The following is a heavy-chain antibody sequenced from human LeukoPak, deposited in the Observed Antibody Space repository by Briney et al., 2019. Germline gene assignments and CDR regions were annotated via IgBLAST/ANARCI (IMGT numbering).Heavy chain of an antibody. CDR2: ISAYNGNT. D-gene: IGHD3-10*01. V-gene: IGHV1-18*01. Sequence: ASVKVSCKASGYTFTSYGISWVRQAPGQGLEWMGWISAYNGNTNYAQKLQGRVTMTTDTSTSTAYMELRGLRSDDTAVYYCAREAFSAITMVRGAGYYYYYMDVWGKGTTVTVSS. CDR1: GYTFTSYG. CDR3: AREAFSAITMVRGAGYYYYYMDV. J-gene: IGHJ6*03.